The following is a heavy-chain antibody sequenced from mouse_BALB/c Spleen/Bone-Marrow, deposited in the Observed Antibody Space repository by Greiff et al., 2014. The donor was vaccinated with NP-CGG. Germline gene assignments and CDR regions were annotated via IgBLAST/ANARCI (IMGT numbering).Heavy chain of an antibody. CDR3: ARPYRYDKEFAY. Sequence: QVQLKESGAELAKPGASVKMSCKASGFPFTTYWMHWFKQQPGQGLEWIGYIDPSTGHTEYNQNFKDKATLTADKSSSTAYMQLSSLTSEDSAVYYCARPYRYDKEFAYWGQGTLVTVSA. CDR1: GFPFTTYW. J-gene: IGHJ3*01. D-gene: IGHD2-14*01. CDR2: IDPSTGHT. V-gene: IGHV1-7*01.